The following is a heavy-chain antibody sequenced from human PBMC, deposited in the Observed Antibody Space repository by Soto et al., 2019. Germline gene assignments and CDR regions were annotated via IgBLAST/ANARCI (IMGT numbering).Heavy chain of an antibody. CDR2: ISYDGSNK. J-gene: IGHJ6*02. CDR1: GFTFSSYA. CDR3: ARDRLRYNWNDFPYYYYGMDV. Sequence: QVPLVESGGGVVQPGRSLRLSCAASGFTFSSYAMHWVRQAPGKWLEWVAVISYDGSNKYYADSVKGRFTISRDNSKNTLYLQMNSLRAEDTALYYGARDRLRYNWNDFPYYYYGMDVWGQGTTVTVSS. D-gene: IGHD1-1*01. V-gene: IGHV3-30-3*01.